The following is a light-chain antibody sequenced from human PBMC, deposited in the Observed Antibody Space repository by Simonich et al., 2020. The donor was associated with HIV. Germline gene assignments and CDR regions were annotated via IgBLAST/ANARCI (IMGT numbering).Light chain of an antibody. CDR1: QSISTY. CDR3: QQSFSSPWT. J-gene: IGKJ1*01. V-gene: IGKV1-39*01. Sequence: DIQMTQSPSSLSASVRDRITITCRASQSISTYLNWYQQKPGKAPKLLIYAASSLQSGVPSRFSGIGSGTDFILTISSLQPEDFATYYCQQSFSSPWTFGQGTKVAIK. CDR2: AAS.